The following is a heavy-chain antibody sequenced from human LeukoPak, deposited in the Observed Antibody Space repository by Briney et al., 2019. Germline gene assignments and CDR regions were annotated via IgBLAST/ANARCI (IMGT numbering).Heavy chain of an antibody. J-gene: IGHJ4*02. CDR2: IYYSGST. V-gene: IGHV4-30-4*08. Sequence: SETLSLTCTVSGGSISSGDYYWSWIRQPPGKGLEWIGYIYYSGSTYYNPSLKSRLTISVDTSKNQFSLKLSSVTAADTAVYYCARKRRDGYNLGYFDYWGQGTLVTVPS. D-gene: IGHD5-24*01. CDR1: GGSISSGDYY. CDR3: ARKRRDGYNLGYFDY.